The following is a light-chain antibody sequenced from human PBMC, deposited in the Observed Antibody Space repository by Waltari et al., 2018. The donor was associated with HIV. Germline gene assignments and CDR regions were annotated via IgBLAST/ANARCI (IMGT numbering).Light chain of an antibody. Sequence: VVTQEPSLTVSPGDTVTLSCASFSGNVARSHFPYWFQLKPGQDPLTLIYDLEKRLPVTPGRFSGSLYGGRAILTLSGALPEDEAEYFCLLSYNGVRFFGGGTTLTV. CDR2: DLE. CDR1: SGNVARSHF. CDR3: LLSYNGVRF. J-gene: IGLJ2*01. V-gene: IGLV7-46*01.